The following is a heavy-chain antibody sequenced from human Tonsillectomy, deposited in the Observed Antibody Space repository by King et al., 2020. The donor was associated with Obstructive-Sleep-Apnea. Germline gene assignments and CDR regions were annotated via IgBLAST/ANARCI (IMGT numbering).Heavy chain of an antibody. D-gene: IGHD1-26*01. CDR1: GGTFSSYA. V-gene: IGHV1-69*09. CDR2: IIPILCIA. Sequence: VQLVESGAEVKKPGSSVKVSCKASGGTFSSYAISWVRQAPGQGREWMGGIIPILCIANYAQKFQGRVTITADKSTSTAYMELSSLRSEDTAVYYCARVVHGGGSYPPYFDYWGQGTLVTVSS. CDR3: ARVVHGGGSYPPYFDY. J-gene: IGHJ4*02.